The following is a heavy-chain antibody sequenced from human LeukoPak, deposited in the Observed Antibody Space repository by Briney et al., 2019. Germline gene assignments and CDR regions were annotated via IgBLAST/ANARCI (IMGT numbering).Heavy chain of an antibody. CDR3: ARDSGSGNNDY. CDR2: ISAGNGNT. CDR1: GYTFTIYA. V-gene: IGHV1-3*01. D-gene: IGHD1-26*01. J-gene: IGHJ4*02. Sequence: ASVKVSCKASGYTFTIYAIHWVRQAPGQRLEWMGWISAGNGNTKYSQNFQGRVTFISNTSATTAFMELSSLRSEDAAAYYCARDSGSGNNDYWGQGTLVTVSS.